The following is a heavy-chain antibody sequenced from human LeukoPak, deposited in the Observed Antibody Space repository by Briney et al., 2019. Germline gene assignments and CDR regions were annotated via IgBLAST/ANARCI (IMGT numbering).Heavy chain of an antibody. CDR2: IRSKANSYAT. J-gene: IGHJ4*02. CDR3: TRGRSADVDTAMVNFDY. Sequence: GGSLRLSCAASGFTFSGSAMHWVRQASGKGLEWVGRIRSKANSYATAYAASVKGRFTISRDDSKNTAYLQMNSLKTEDTAVYYCTRGRSADVDTAMVNFDYWGQGTLVTVSS. V-gene: IGHV3-73*01. D-gene: IGHD5-18*01. CDR1: GFTFSGSA.